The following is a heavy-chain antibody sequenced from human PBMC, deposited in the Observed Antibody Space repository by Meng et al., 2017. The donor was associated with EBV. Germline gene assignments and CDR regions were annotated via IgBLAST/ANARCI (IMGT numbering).Heavy chain of an antibody. V-gene: IGHV1-69*01. D-gene: IGHD3-10*01. CDR3: ASESGRGFTPDY. CDR2: LINMSGAP. Sequence: VHLHESWCEVKKSGSEVDVSCKPAGCTFRVDAVSWVQQASGQWLEWLAGLINMSGAPHYEQKFKVRVTIIADESTSTHIMELSNLRFEDTAMYYCASESGRGFTPDYWGQGTLVTVSS. J-gene: IGHJ4*02. CDR1: GCTFRVDA.